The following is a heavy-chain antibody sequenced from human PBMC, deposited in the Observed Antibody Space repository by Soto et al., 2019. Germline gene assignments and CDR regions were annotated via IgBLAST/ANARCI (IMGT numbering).Heavy chain of an antibody. D-gene: IGHD5-12*01. CDR3: AKAPLEYSGYEEC. J-gene: IGHJ4*02. CDR1: GFTFSSYA. Sequence: GESLKISCAASGFTFSSYAMSWVRQAPGKGLEWVSAISGSGGSTYYADSVKGRFTISRDNSKNTLYLQMNSLRAEDTAVYYCAKAPLEYSGYEECWGQGTLVTVSS. CDR2: ISGSGGST. V-gene: IGHV3-23*01.